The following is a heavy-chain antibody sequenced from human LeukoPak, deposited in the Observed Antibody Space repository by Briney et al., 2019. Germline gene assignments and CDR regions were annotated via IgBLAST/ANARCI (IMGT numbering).Heavy chain of an antibody. D-gene: IGHD6-13*01. CDR1: GYTLTELS. J-gene: IGHJ4*02. V-gene: IGHV1-24*01. CDR3: ATYRQELVTFDY. CDR2: FDPEDGET. Sequence: ASVKVSCKVSGYTLTELSMHWVRQAPGKGLECMGGFDPEDGETIYAEKLQGRVTMTEDTSTDTAYMELSSLRSEDTAVYYCATYRQELVTFDYWGQGTLVTVSS.